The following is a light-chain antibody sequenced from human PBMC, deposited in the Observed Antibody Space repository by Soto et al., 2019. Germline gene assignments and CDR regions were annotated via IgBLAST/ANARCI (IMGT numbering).Light chain of an antibody. J-gene: IGKJ5*01. V-gene: IGKV1-39*01. CDR3: QQSYIPPIT. CDR1: QSISSY. CDR2: GAS. Sequence: IQMTQSPSSLCASVGDRVTITCRASQSISSYLNWYQQELGRAPKLLVYGASTLQSGVPSRFTASGSGTHFTLTISGLQPADFATYCCQQSYIPPITFGHVTRLEIK.